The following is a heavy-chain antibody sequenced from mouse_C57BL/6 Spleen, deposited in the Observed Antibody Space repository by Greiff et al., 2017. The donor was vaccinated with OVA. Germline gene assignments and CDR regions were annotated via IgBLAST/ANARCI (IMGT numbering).Heavy chain of an antibody. D-gene: IGHD1-1*01. J-gene: IGHJ2*01. CDR1: GYAFSSYW. CDR2: IYPGDGDT. V-gene: IGHV1-80*01. CDR3: ARGYYGREYYFDY. Sequence: VQLVESGAELVKPGASVKISCKASGYAFSSYWMNWVKQRPGKGLEWIGQIYPGDGDTNYNGKFKGKATLTADKSSSTAYMQLSSLTSEDSAVYFCARGYYGREYYFDYWGQGTTLTVSS.